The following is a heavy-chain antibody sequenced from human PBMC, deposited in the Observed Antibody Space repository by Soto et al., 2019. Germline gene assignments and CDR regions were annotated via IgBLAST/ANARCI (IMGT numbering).Heavy chain of an antibody. CDR3: ATPLVAVADDAFDI. CDR2: FDPEDGET. Sequence: ASVKVSCKVSGYTLTELSMHWVRQAPGKGLEWMGGFDPEDGETIYAQKFQGRVTMTEDTPTDTAYMELSSLRSEDTAVYYCATPLVAVADDAFDIWGQGTMVTVSS. V-gene: IGHV1-24*01. J-gene: IGHJ3*02. CDR1: GYTLTELS. D-gene: IGHD6-19*01.